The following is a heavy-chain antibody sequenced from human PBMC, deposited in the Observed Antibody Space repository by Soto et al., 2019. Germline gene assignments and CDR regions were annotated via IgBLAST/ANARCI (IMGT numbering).Heavy chain of an antibody. Sequence: EVQLLESGGGLVQHGGSLRLSCAASGFTFSSYAMSWVRQAPGKGLEWVSAISGSGGSTYYADSVKGRFTISRDNSKNTLYLQMNSLRAEDTAVYYCAQARVWFGESTFDYWGQGTLVTVSS. D-gene: IGHD3-10*01. J-gene: IGHJ4*02. V-gene: IGHV3-23*01. CDR3: AQARVWFGESTFDY. CDR1: GFTFSSYA. CDR2: ISGSGGST.